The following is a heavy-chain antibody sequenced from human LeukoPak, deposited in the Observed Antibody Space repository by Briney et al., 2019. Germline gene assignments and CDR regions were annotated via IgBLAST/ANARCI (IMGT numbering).Heavy chain of an antibody. CDR3: ARSTLAMGGTWGLDY. D-gene: IGHD6-19*01. Sequence: PSETLSLTCAVSGGSISSSDWWNWVRQPPGKGLEWIGEIYHSGSTNYNPSLKSRVTISVDKSKNQFSLKLSSVTAADTAVYYCARSTLAMGGTWGLDYWGQGTLVTVSS. CDR1: GGSISSSDW. J-gene: IGHJ4*02. V-gene: IGHV4-4*02. CDR2: IYHSGST.